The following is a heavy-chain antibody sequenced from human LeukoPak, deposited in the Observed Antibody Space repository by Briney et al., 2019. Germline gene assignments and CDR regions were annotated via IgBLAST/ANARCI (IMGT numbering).Heavy chain of an antibody. V-gene: IGHV1-2*02. Sequence: ASVKVSCKDSGYTFTGYYLHWVRQAPGQGLEWMGWINPNSGGTNFAQKFQARVTMTRDTSITTAYMELSRLRSDDTAVYYCARDFYGGYSYGPFDYWGQGTLVTVSS. CDR3: ARDFYGGYSYGPFDY. CDR2: INPNSGGT. D-gene: IGHD5-18*01. CDR1: GYTFTGYY. J-gene: IGHJ4*02.